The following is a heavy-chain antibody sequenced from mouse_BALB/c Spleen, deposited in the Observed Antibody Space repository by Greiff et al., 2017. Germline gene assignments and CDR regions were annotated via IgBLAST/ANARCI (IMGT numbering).Heavy chain of an antibody. D-gene: IGHD2-12*01. CDR3: ASDRSQLGWYFDV. J-gene: IGHJ1*01. CDR1: GYSFTDYI. CDR2: INPYYGST. V-gene: IGHV1-39*01. Sequence: EVQLQQSGPELVKPGASVKISCKASGYSFTDYIMFWVKQSHGKSLEWIGNINPYYGSTSYNLKFKGKATLTVDKSSSTAYMQLNSLTSEDSAVYYCASDRSQLGWYFDVWGAGTTVTVSS.